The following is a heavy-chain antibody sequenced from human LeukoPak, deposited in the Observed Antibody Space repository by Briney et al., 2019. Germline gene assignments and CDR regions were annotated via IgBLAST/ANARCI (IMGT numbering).Heavy chain of an antibody. CDR3: ARGWGRWPAEYFQH. CDR2: IWYDGSNK. V-gene: IGHV3-33*01. D-gene: IGHD4-23*01. Sequence: GGSLRLSCAASGFTFSSYGMHWVRQAPGKGLEWVAVIWYDGSNKYYADSVKGRFTISRDNSKNTLYLQMNSLRAEDTAVYYCARGWGRWPAEYFQHWGQGTLVTVSS. CDR1: GFTFSSYG. J-gene: IGHJ1*01.